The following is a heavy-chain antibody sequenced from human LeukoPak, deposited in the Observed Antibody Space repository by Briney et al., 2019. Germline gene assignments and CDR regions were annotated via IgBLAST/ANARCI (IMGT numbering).Heavy chain of an antibody. V-gene: IGHV1-2*02. J-gene: IGHJ4*02. CDR3: ARGDCSSTSCYAY. D-gene: IGHD2-2*01. Sequence: GASVTVSCKASGYTFTSYYMHWVRQAPGQGLEWMGWINPNSGGTNYAQKFQGRVTMTRDTSISTAYMELSRLRSDDTAVYYCARGDCSSTSCYAYWGQGTLVTVSS. CDR1: GYTFTSYY. CDR2: INPNSGGT.